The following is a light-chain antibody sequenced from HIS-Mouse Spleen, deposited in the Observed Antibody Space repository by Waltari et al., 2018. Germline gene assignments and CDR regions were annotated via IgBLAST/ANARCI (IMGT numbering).Light chain of an antibody. CDR1: ALPKQY. Sequence: SYELTQPPSVSVSPGQTARITCSGDALPKQYAYWYQQKPGQAPVVVIYKDIERPSGIPERFSGSSSGTTVTLTISGVQAEDEADYYCQSADSSGNYVVFGGGTKLTVL. V-gene: IGLV3-25*03. CDR2: KDI. J-gene: IGLJ2*01. CDR3: QSADSSGNYVV.